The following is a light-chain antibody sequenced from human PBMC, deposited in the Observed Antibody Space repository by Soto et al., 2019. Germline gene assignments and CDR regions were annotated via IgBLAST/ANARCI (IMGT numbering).Light chain of an antibody. CDR1: QSVSNS. V-gene: IGKV3-11*01. Sequence: EIVLTQSPAPLSLSPGERATLSCRASQSVSNSLAWYQHKPGQPPRLLIFDESIRATDIPDRFSGSGSGTDFTVTSSRIEPEDFAVYYCQQRSQGPPYTVGQGPKLDIK. CDR3: QQRSQGPPYT. J-gene: IGKJ2*01. CDR2: DES.